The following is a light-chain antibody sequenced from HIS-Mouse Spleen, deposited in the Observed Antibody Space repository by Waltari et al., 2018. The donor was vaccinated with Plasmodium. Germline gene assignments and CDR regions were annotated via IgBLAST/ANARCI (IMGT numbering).Light chain of an antibody. Sequence: QSALPQPASVSGSPGQSLTISSPGTSSDVGGYNDVSWYQQHPGKAPKLMIYEVSNRPSGVSNRFSGSKSGNTASLTISGLQAEDEADYYCSSYTSSSTRVFGGGTKLTVL. CDR3: SSYTSSSTRV. V-gene: IGLV2-14*01. J-gene: IGLJ2*01. CDR2: EVS. CDR1: SSDVGGYND.